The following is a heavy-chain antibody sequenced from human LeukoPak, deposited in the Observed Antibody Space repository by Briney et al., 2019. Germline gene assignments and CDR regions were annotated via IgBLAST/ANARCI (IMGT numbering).Heavy chain of an antibody. J-gene: IGHJ4*02. V-gene: IGHV4-59*01. Sequence: SRTLSLTCTVSVGSISSYYWSWVPEPPGKGLGWIGYIYYSGSPNYNPSLKSRVTISVDTFKNQFSLKLSSVTAADTAVYYCARDQGVPSGGLDYWGQGTLVTVSS. D-gene: IGHD2-15*01. CDR2: IYYSGSP. CDR1: VGSISSYY. CDR3: ARDQGVPSGGLDY.